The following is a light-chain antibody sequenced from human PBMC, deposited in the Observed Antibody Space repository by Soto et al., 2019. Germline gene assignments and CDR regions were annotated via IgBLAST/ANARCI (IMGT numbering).Light chain of an antibody. V-gene: IGKV3-11*01. J-gene: IGKJ2*01. CDR1: QSVSSY. CDR3: QQRSNWLMYT. CDR2: DAS. Sequence: EIVLTQSPATLSLSPGERATLSCRASQSVSSYLAWYQQKPGQAPRLLIYDASNRASGIPARFSGSGSGTXXXLXISSLEPEDFAVYYCQQRSNWLMYTFGQGTKLEIK.